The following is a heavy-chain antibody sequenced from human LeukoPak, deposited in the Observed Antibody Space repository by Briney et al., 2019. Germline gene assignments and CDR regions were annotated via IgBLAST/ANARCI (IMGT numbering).Heavy chain of an antibody. CDR3: ARQGLGRGAAFDI. V-gene: IGHV1-69*13. Sequence: GASVKVSCKASGYTFTGYYMHWVRQAPGQGLEWMGGIIPIFGTANYAQKFQGRVTITADESTSTAYMELSSLRSEDTAVYYCARQGLGRGAAFDIWGQGTMVTVSS. CDR1: GYTFTGYY. CDR2: IIPIFGTA. J-gene: IGHJ3*02. D-gene: IGHD3-10*01.